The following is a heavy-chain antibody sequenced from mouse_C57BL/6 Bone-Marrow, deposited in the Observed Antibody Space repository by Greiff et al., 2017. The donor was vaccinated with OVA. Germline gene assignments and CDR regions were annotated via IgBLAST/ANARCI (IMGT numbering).Heavy chain of an antibody. CDR1: GYTFTSYW. Sequence: QVQLQQPGAELVKPGASVKMSCKASGYTFTSYWITWVKQRPGQGLEWIGDIYPGSGSTNYNEKFKSKATLTVDTSSSTAYMQLSSLTSEDSAVYYCARESETAQATFAYWGQGTLVTVSA. CDR2: IYPGSGST. CDR3: ARESETAQATFAY. D-gene: IGHD3-2*02. J-gene: IGHJ3*01. V-gene: IGHV1-55*01.